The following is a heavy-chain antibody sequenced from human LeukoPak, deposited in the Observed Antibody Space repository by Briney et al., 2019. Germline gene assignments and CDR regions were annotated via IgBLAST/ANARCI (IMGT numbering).Heavy chain of an antibody. CDR2: ISGSGGST. CDR1: GFTFSSYA. J-gene: IGHJ4*02. Sequence: VGFLRLSCAASGFTFSSYAMSWVRQAPGKGLEWVSAISGSGGSTYYADSVKGRFTISRDNSKNTLYLQMNSLRAEDTAVYYCAKEGAAAGLFDYWGRGTLVTVSS. CDR3: AKEGAAAGLFDY. V-gene: IGHV3-23*01. D-gene: IGHD6-13*01.